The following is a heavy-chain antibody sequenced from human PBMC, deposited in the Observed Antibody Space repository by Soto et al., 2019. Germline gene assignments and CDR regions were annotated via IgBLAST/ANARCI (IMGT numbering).Heavy chain of an antibody. D-gene: IGHD7-27*01. Sequence: VGSLRLSCAASEFSFSISPMHWVRQAPGKGPEWVALISYDGTNKFYADSVKGRFTISRDNSKSTLYLQVDSLRPEDAAVYYCARDPKTSGGQHWAFNYFDSWGQGTLVTVSS. J-gene: IGHJ4*02. CDR2: ISYDGTNK. CDR1: EFSFSISP. CDR3: ARDPKTSGGQHWAFNYFDS. V-gene: IGHV3-30-3*01.